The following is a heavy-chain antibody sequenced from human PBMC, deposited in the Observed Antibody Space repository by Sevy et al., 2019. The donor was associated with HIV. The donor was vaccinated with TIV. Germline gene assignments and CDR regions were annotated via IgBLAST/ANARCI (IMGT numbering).Heavy chain of an antibody. V-gene: IGHV3-7*01. CDR2: IYQDGSQE. J-gene: IGHJ4*02. D-gene: IGHD2-21*01. Sequence: GESLKISCTSSGFTFGDYAMSWFRQAPGKGLEWVANIYQDGSQENYVDSVKGRFTISRDNAKNSVYLLMNSLRVDDTGIYYCTRELWPGDYWGQGTLVTVSS. CDR1: GFTFGDYA. CDR3: TRELWPGDY.